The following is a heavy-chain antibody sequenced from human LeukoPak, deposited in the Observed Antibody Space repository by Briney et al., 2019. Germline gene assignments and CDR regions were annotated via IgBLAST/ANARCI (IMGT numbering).Heavy chain of an antibody. J-gene: IGHJ5*02. Sequence: SETLSLTCAVSGGSISSSNWWSWVRQPPGKGLEWIGEIYHSGSTYYSPSLKSRVTISVDTSKNQFSLKLSSVTAADTAVYYCARLLRVGYCSTTTCNWFDPWGQGTLVTVSS. CDR2: IYHSGST. V-gene: IGHV4-4*02. CDR3: ARLLRVGYCSTTTCNWFDP. D-gene: IGHD2-2*03. CDR1: GGSISSSNW.